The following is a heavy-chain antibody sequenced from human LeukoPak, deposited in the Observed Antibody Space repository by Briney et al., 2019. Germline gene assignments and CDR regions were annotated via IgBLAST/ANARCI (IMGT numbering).Heavy chain of an antibody. V-gene: IGHV4-34*01. CDR3: ARFTVVTHGFDY. Sequence: PSETPSLTCAVYGGSFSGYYWSWIRQPPGKGLEWIGEINHSGSTNYNPSLKSRVTISVDTSKNQFSLKLSSVTAADTAVYYCARFTVVTHGFDYWGQGTLVTVSS. CDR1: GGSFSGYY. J-gene: IGHJ4*02. CDR2: INHSGST. D-gene: IGHD4-23*01.